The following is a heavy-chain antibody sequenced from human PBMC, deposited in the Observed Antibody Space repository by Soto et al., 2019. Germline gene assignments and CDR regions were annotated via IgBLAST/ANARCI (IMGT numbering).Heavy chain of an antibody. V-gene: IGHV3-7*03. D-gene: IGHD6-19*01. J-gene: IGHJ4*02. Sequence: EVQLLESGGTLVAPGESLRLSCAASGFTFSRYWLTWVRQAPGKGLEWVANINQEGTEKNYEDSLKGRFTISRDNAKSSLSLRMSSLRVEDTAMYYCARVDEFRVTGGWYERGNFDYWGQGTQVIVSS. CDR1: GFTFSRYW. CDR2: INQEGTEK. CDR3: ARVDEFRVTGGWYERGNFDY.